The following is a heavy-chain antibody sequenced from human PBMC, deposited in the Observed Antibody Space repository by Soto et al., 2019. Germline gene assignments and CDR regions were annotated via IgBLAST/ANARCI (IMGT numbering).Heavy chain of an antibody. CDR1: GYTFTSYA. J-gene: IGHJ6*02. V-gene: IGHV1-3*01. Sequence: QVQLVQSGAEVKKHGASVKVSCKASGYTFTSYAMHWVRKAPGQRLEWVGWINAGNGNTKYSQMFQGRVTITRDTSASTAYMELSSLRSEDTAVYYCASSYYYDSSGYSSLYYYYGMDVWGQGTTVTVSS. CDR2: INAGNGNT. CDR3: ASSYYYDSSGYSSLYYYYGMDV. D-gene: IGHD3-22*01.